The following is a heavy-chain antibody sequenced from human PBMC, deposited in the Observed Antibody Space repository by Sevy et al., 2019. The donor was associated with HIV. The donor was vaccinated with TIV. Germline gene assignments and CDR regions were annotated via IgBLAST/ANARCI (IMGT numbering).Heavy chain of an antibody. CDR3: ARSDGGSGTYYFDY. CDR2: IAYDGSNK. Sequence: GGSLRLSCAASGFTFSSDAMHWVLQAPGKGLEWVAVIAYDGSNKYYADSVKGRFTISRDNSKNTLYLQMNSLRAEDTAVYYCARSDGGSGTYYFDYWGQGTLVTVSS. J-gene: IGHJ4*02. D-gene: IGHD3-10*01. CDR1: GFTFSSDA. V-gene: IGHV3-30-3*01.